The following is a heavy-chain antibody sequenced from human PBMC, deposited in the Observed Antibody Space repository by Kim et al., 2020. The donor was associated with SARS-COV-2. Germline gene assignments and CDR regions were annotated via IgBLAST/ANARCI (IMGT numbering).Heavy chain of an antibody. Sequence: GGSLRLSCAASGFTFSTCGMNWVRQAPGKGLEWVSALSGDGGGASYADSVKDRFTTSRDNSKTTLFLQMNSLAVDDTAVYFCAKSALFGGCDYYDAWGQG. CDR1: GFTFSTCG. D-gene: IGHD3-16*01. CDR3: AKSALFGGCDYYDA. V-gene: IGHV3-23*01. J-gene: IGHJ5*02. CDR2: LSGDGGGA.